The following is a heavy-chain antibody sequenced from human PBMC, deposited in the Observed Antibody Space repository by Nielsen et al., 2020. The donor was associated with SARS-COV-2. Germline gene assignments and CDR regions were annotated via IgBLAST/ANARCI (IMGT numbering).Heavy chain of an antibody. CDR3: AKDPSVGSYFGSWSFDL. CDR2: IRYDGSNK. J-gene: IGHJ2*01. Sequence: RQPAGKGLEWVAFIRYDGSNKYYADSVKGRFSISRDNSKNTLYLQMNSLRAEDTAVYYCAKDPSVGSYFGSWSFDLWGRGTLVTVSS. V-gene: IGHV3-30*02. D-gene: IGHD1-26*01.